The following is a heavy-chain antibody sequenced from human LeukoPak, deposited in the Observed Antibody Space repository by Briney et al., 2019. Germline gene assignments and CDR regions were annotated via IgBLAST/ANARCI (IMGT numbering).Heavy chain of an antibody. CDR2: IIPLFNTA. V-gene: IGHV1-69*13. J-gene: IGHJ4*02. CDR3: ARGIKLWFYFDS. D-gene: IGHD5-18*01. CDR1: GGTFNSYA. Sequence: ASVKVSCKAPGGTFNSYAITWVRQAPGQGLEWMGGIIPLFNTANYSQKFQGRVTITADESTTTAYMELSSLRSEDTAVNYCARGIKLWFYFDSWGQGTLVMVSS.